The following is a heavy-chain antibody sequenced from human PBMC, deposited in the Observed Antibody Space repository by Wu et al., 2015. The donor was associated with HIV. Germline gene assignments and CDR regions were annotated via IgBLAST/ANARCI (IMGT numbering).Heavy chain of an antibody. CDR1: GGTFSNSA. D-gene: IGHD3-22*01. CDR2: IIPVFGTA. J-gene: IGHJ6*03. V-gene: IGHV1-69*05. Sequence: QVRLVQSGAEVKKPGSSVKVSCKASGGTFSNSAISWVRQAPGQGPEWMGGIIPVFGTANYAQNFQDRVTITSDESTSTTYMELSSPSSDDTAVYYCAKATKDTYYYDSSGGLRYDYYYYMDVWGKGTSVIVSS. CDR3: AKATKDTYYYDSSGGLRYDYYYYMDV.